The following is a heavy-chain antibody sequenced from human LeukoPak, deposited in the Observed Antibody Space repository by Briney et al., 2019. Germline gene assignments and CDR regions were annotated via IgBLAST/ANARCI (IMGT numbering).Heavy chain of an antibody. CDR3: ARGGAGTYYKRDGWFDP. V-gene: IGHV1-8*01. CDR2: MNPNTGNT. Sequence: ASVKVSCTASGYTFTSYDINWVRQATGQGLEWMGWMNPNTGNTGYGERFQGRVTMTRDNFISTAYMELNSLTSEDTAVYYCARGGAGTYYKRDGWFDPWGQGTVVTVSS. J-gene: IGHJ5*02. CDR1: GYTFTSYD. D-gene: IGHD3-10*01.